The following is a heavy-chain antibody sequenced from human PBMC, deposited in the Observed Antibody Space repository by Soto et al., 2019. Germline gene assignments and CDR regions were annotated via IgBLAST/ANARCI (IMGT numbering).Heavy chain of an antibody. J-gene: IGHJ2*01. CDR3: AGGGSSGGWFFDV. D-gene: IGHD1-26*01. Sequence: QVQLVQSGAEVKKPGSSVKVSCKASGGTFSSPTISWVRQAPGQGLEWMGGVSPIFGTTYYAQKIQGRLTITADASSGTADMELSSMKSEDTAVYYCAGGGSSGGWFFDVWGRGTLVTVSS. CDR1: GGTFSSPT. V-gene: IGHV1-69*01. CDR2: VSPIFGTT.